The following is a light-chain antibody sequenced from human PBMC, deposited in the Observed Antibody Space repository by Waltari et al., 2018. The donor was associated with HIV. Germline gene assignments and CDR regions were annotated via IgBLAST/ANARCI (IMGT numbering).Light chain of an antibody. CDR2: AAS. V-gene: IGKV1-NL1*01. J-gene: IGKJ1*01. Sequence: DIQMTQSPSSLSASVGDRVTITCRASQGISNSLAWYQQKPGKAPNFLLYAASRLESGVPSRFSGSGSGTDYTLTISSLQPEDFGTYYCQQHYSIPPTFGQGTKVEIK. CDR1: QGISNS. CDR3: QQHYSIPPT.